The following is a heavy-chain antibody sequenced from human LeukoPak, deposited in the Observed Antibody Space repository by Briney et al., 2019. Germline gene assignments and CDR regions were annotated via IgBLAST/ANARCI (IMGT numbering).Heavy chain of an antibody. CDR1: GYTFTSYG. J-gene: IGHJ4*02. V-gene: IGHV1-18*01. CDR2: ISAYNGNT. Sequence: ASVKVSCKASGYTFTSYGISWVRQAPGQGLEWMGWISAYNGNTNYAQKLQGRVTMTEDTSTDTAYMELSSLRSEDTAVYYCATRGASSGYYLHFDYWGQGTLVTVSS. D-gene: IGHD3-22*01. CDR3: ATRGASSGYYLHFDY.